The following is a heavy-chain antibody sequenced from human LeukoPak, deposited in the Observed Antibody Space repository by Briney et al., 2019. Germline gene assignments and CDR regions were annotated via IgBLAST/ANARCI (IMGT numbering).Heavy chain of an antibody. J-gene: IGHJ5*02. V-gene: IGHV1-24*01. Sequence: GASVKVSCKVSGYTLTELSMHWVRQAPGKGLEWMGGFDPEDGETIYAQKFQGGVTMTEDTSTDTAYMELSSLRSEDTAVYYCATADSSGYYRWWFDPWGQGTLVTVSS. CDR2: FDPEDGET. D-gene: IGHD3-22*01. CDR3: ATADSSGYYRWWFDP. CDR1: GYTLTELS.